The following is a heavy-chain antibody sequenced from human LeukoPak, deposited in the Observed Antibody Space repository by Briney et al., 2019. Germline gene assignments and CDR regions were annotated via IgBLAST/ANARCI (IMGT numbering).Heavy chain of an antibody. V-gene: IGHV1-46*01. D-gene: IGHD2-2*02. CDR3: ARVRIPPYCSSTSCYMADAFDI. Sequence: ASVKVSCKASGYTFTSYYMHWVRQAPGQGLEWMGIINPSGGSTSYAQKFQGRVTMTRDTSTSTVYMELSSLRSEDTAVYYCARVRIPPYCSSTSCYMADAFDIWVQGTMVTVSS. CDR2: INPSGGST. J-gene: IGHJ3*02. CDR1: GYTFTSYY.